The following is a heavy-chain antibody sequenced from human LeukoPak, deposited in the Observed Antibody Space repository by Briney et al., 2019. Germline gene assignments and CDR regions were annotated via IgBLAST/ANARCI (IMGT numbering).Heavy chain of an antibody. CDR3: ARDYSGSYYGYFDL. V-gene: IGHV4-59*01. CDR2: IYYSWST. D-gene: IGHD1-26*01. J-gene: IGHJ2*01. CDR1: GGSISSYY. Sequence: SETLSLTCTVSGGSISSYYWSWIRQPPGKGLEWIGYIYYSWSTNYNPSLKSRVTISVDTSKNQFSLKLSSVTAADTAVYYCARDYSGSYYGYFDLWGRGTLVTVSS.